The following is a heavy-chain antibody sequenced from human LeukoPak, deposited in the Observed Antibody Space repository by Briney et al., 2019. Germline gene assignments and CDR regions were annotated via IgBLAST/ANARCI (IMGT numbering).Heavy chain of an antibody. D-gene: IGHD1-26*01. J-gene: IGHJ4*02. V-gene: IGHV4-34*01. CDR1: GGSFSGYY. CDR2: INHSGST. CDR3: ASYIVGALRY. Sequence: SETLSLTCAVHGGSFSGYYWSWIRQPPGKGLEWIGEINHSGSTNYNPSLKSRVTISVDTSKNQFSLKLSSVTAADTAVYYCASYIVGALRYWGQGTLVTVSS.